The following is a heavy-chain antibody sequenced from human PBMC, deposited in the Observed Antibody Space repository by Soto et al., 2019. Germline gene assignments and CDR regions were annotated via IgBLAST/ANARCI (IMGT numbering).Heavy chain of an antibody. V-gene: IGHV3-7*01. CDR3: ARDVLGPFDY. Sequence: PGGSLRLSCAASGFTFSDYWMTWVRQAPGKGLEWLANIKQDGSEKYYVDSVKGRFTISRDNAKNSLYLQMNSLRAEDTAVYYCARDVLGPFDYWGQGTLVTVSS. J-gene: IGHJ4*02. CDR2: IKQDGSEK. CDR1: GFTFSDYW.